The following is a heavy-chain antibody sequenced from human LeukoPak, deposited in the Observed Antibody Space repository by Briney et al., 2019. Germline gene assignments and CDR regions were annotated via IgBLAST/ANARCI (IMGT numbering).Heavy chain of an antibody. V-gene: IGHV4-39*01. CDR2: IYYSGST. J-gene: IGHJ6*02. Sequence: SETLSLTCAVSGGSISSGGYSWGWIRQPPGKGLEWIGSIYYSGSTYYNPSLKSRVTISVDTSKNQFSLKLSSVTAADTAVYYCARRDSSGYYPHYYYYGMDVWGQGTTVTVSS. D-gene: IGHD3-22*01. CDR3: ARRDSSGYYPHYYYYGMDV. CDR1: GGSISSGGYS.